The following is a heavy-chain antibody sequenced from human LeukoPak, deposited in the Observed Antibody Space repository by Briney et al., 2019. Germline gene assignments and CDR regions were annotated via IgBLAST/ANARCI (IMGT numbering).Heavy chain of an antibody. D-gene: IGHD3-10*01. CDR3: ARDDFGELFSQH. CDR2: IKQDGSEK. J-gene: IGHJ1*01. V-gene: IGHV3-7*01. CDR1: GFTFSSYW. Sequence: GGSLRLSCAASGFTFSSYWMSWVRQAPGKGREGVANIKQDGSEKYYVDSVKGRFTISRDNAKNSLYLQMNSLRAEDTAVYYCARDDFGELFSQHWGQGTLVTVSS.